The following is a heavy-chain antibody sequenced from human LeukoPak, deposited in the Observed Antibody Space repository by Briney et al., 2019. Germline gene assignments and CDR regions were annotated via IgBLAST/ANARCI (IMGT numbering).Heavy chain of an antibody. V-gene: IGHV1-2*06. J-gene: IGHJ6*02. Sequence: ASVKVSCKASGYTFTGYYIHWVRQAPGQGLEWMGRINPNSGGTNYAQKFQGRVTMTRDTSTSTVYMELSSLRSEDTAVYYCAREMRYQLLHGSGGMDVWGQGTTVTVSS. CDR2: INPNSGGT. CDR1: GYTFTGYY. CDR3: AREMRYQLLHGSGGMDV. D-gene: IGHD2-2*01.